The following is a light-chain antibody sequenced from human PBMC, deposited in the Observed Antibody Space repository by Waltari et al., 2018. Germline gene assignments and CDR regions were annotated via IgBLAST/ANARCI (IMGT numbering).Light chain of an antibody. CDR3: QQYNNWPPWT. Sequence: EIVMTQSPATLSVSPGERATLSCRASQSVRNNLVWYQQKPGQAPRLLIYGASTRVTGIPARFSGSGSGIEFTLTISSLQSEDFAVYYCQQYNNWPPWTFGQGTKVEIK. J-gene: IGKJ1*01. CDR1: QSVRNN. V-gene: IGKV3-15*01. CDR2: GAS.